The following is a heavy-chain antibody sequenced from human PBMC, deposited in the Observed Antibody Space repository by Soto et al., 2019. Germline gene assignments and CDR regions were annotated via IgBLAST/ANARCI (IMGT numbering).Heavy chain of an antibody. Sequence: PGESLKISCKGSGYSFTSYWIGWVRQMPGKGLEWMGIIYPGDSDTRYSPSFQGQVTISADKSISTAYLQWSSLKASDTAMYYCARSDVEYSSSSCYYYGMVVWGPGRRVTVS. D-gene: IGHD6-6*01. CDR2: IYPGDSDT. CDR1: GYSFTSYW. V-gene: IGHV5-51*01. CDR3: ARSDVEYSSSSCYYYGMVV. J-gene: IGHJ6*02.